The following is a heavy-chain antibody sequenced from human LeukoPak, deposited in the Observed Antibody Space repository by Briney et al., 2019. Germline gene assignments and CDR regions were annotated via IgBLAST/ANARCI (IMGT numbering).Heavy chain of an antibody. D-gene: IGHD5/OR15-5a*01. Sequence: SETLSLTCTVSGGSISSADHYWSWIRQPPGKGLEWIGYIYYSGSTYYNPSLKSRVTISIDTSKSHFSLKLTSVTAADTAVYYCARDKGLPQAFDIWGQGTMVTVSS. CDR3: ARDKGLPQAFDI. CDR2: IYYSGST. CDR1: GGSISSADHY. V-gene: IGHV4-30-4*01. J-gene: IGHJ3*02.